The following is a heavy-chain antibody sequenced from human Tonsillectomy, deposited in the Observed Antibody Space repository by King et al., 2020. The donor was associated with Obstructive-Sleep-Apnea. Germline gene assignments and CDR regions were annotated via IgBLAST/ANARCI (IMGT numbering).Heavy chain of an antibody. D-gene: IGHD2-2*01. V-gene: IGHV3-66*01. J-gene: IGHJ4*02. Sequence: VQLVESGGGLVQPGGSLRLSCAASGFTTSSNYMSWVRQAPGKGLDWVSVIYSGGSTYYADSVKGRFTISRDNSKNTLCLQMNSLRAEDTAVYYCAATSCYDPLELDSWGQGTLVTVSS. CDR2: IYSGGST. CDR1: GFTTSSNY. CDR3: AATSCYDPLELDS.